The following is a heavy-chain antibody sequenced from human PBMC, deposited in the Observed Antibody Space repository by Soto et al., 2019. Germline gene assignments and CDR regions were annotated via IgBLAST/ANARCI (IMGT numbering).Heavy chain of an antibody. V-gene: IGHV4-31*03. D-gene: IGHD2-15*01. CDR1: GGSISSGGYY. J-gene: IGHJ5*02. Sequence: QVQLQESGPGLVKPSQTLSLTCTVSGGSISSGGYYWSWIRQHPGKGLEWIGYIYYSGSTYYNPSLKSRVTISVDTSKNQFSLKLSSVTAADTAVYYCARDCSGGSCNHWFDPWGQGTLVTVSS. CDR3: ARDCSGGSCNHWFDP. CDR2: IYYSGST.